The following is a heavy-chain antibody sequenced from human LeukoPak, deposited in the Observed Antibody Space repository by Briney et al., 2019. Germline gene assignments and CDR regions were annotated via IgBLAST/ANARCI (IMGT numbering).Heavy chain of an antibody. CDR1: GYTFTSYG. D-gene: IGHD3-22*01. V-gene: IGHV1-18*01. Sequence: ASVKVSCKASGYTFTSYGISWVRQAPGQGLEWMGWISAYNGNTNYAQKLQGRVTMTTHTSTSTAYMELRSLRSDDTAVYYCARVRAFYYGSGGHFDYWGQGTLVTVSS. CDR2: ISAYNGNT. CDR3: ARVRAFYYGSGGHFDY. J-gene: IGHJ4*02.